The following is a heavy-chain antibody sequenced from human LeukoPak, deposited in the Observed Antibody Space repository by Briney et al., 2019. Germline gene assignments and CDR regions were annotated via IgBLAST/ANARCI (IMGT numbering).Heavy chain of an antibody. J-gene: IGHJ4*02. CDR2: INPNSGGT. D-gene: IGHD6-19*01. V-gene: IGHV1-2*02. CDR3: ARGASGDSSGWYYY. Sequence: ASVKVSCKASGYTFTGYYMHWVRQAPGQGLEWMGWINPNSGGTNYAQKFQGRVTMTRDTSSSTAYREVSRLRSGDTAVYYCARGASGDSSGWYYYWGQGTLVTVSS. CDR1: GYTFTGYY.